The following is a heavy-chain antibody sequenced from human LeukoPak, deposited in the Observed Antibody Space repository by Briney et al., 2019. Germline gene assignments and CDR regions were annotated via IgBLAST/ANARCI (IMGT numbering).Heavy chain of an antibody. CDR1: GFTFSSYA. D-gene: IGHD3-10*01. CDR2: ISYDGSNK. J-gene: IGHJ4*02. V-gene: IGHV3-30-3*01. CDR3: ARSYYGSGSYYMADY. Sequence: GRSLGLSCAASGFTFSSYAMHWVRQAPGKGLEWVAVISYDGSNKYYADSVKGRFTISRDNSKNTLYLQMNSLRAEDTAVYYCARSYYGSGSYYMADYWGQGTLVTVSS.